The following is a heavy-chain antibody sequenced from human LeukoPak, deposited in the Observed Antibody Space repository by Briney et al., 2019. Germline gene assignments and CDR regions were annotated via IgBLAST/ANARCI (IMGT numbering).Heavy chain of an antibody. J-gene: IGHJ3*02. V-gene: IGHV3-11*04. CDR1: GLRFSDYY. Sequence: GGSLRLSCVGSGLRFSDYYMRWIRQAPGKGLEGVSYISNDSVDKYYVDSVRGRFTISRDNAEKSMYLQMSGLRVEDTAVYYCARRDWVSGAVRAFDIWGQGTMVTVSS. D-gene: IGHD3-3*01. CDR3: ARRDWVSGAVRAFDI. CDR2: ISNDSVDK.